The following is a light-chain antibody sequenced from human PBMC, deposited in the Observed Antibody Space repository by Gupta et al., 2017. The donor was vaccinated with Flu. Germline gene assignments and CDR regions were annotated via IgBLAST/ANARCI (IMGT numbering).Light chain of an antibody. Sequence: EIVFTQSPVSLSSSPGERATLSCRARQSVSRYLAWFQHKSGQSPRRLIYDISKRVEGSTERCSGSGDGTDVNITIISRVPEDFEVYYCQGRTGEHPLWAFGQGTKVEV. J-gene: IGKJ1*01. CDR1: QSVSRY. CDR2: DIS. CDR3: QGRTGEHPLWA. V-gene: IGKV3D-11*02.